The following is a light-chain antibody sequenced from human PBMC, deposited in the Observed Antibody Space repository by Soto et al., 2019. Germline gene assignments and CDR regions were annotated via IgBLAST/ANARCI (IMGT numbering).Light chain of an antibody. Sequence: QSALTQPPSASGSPGQSVTISCTGTSSDIGAYNYVSWYQQHPGKAPKLMIYEFSKRPSGVPDRFSGSKSGNTASLTVSGLQAEDESDYYCSSYAGSNTWVFGGGTQLTVL. CDR3: SSYAGSNTWV. V-gene: IGLV2-8*01. CDR1: SSDIGAYNY. CDR2: EFS. J-gene: IGLJ3*02.